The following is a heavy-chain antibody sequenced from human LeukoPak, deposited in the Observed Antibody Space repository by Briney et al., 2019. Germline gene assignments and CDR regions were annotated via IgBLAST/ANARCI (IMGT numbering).Heavy chain of an antibody. V-gene: IGHV3-74*01. CDR3: VSFYETY. CDR1: GNYW. CDR2: INSDGSWT. Sequence: PGGSLRLSCAASGNYWMHWVRQAPGKGLVWVSHINSDGSWTSYADSVEGRFTIPKDNAKNTVYLQMNNLRAEDTAVYYCVSFYETYWGRGTLVTVSS. J-gene: IGHJ4*02. D-gene: IGHD2-2*01.